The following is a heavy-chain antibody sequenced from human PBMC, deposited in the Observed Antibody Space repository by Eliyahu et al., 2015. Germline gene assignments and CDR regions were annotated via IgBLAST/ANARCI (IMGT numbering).Heavy chain of an antibody. CDR2: IRSRPYGGTT. CDR1: GFXFGXYA. J-gene: IGHJ4*02. V-gene: IGHV3-49*04. D-gene: IGHD3-22*01. CDR3: TRGTIFYYSSGFLD. Sequence: EVQLVESGGGLVQPGRSVRLSCTASGFXFGXYAMAWVRQVPGKGLGWVGFIRSRPYGGTTEYAASVKGRFTISRDDSKSIAYLQMNSLKTEDTAVYYCTRGTIFYYSSGFLDWGQGTLVTVSS.